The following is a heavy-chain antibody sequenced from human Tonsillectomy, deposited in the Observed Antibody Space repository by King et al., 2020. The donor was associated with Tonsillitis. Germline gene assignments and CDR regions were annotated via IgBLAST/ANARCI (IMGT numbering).Heavy chain of an antibody. CDR2: INPNFGGT. J-gene: IGHJ4*02. V-gene: IGHV1-2*02. Sequence: QVQLVESGAEVKRPGASVKVSCKASGYTFTGYYIHWVRQAPGQGLEWMGWINPNFGGTDYAQKFQGRVTMTRDTSITTAYVELSRLKSDDTAVYYCARDLSYCSARSCFPYAPNFWGQGTLVTVSS. D-gene: IGHD2-15*01. CDR3: ARDLSYCSARSCFPYAPNF. CDR1: GYTFTGYY.